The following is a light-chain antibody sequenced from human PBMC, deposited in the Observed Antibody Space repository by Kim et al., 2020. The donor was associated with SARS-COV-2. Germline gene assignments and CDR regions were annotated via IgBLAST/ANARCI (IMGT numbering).Light chain of an antibody. CDR2: GAS. CDR1: QSVSSSY. V-gene: IGKV3D-7*01. J-gene: IGKJ2*01. Sequence: PGERVTLSCRASQSVSSSYLTWYQQKPGQAPRLLIYGASTRATGIPTRFSDSGSGTDFTLNISSLQPEDFAVYYCQQDYNLPMYTFGQGTKLEI. CDR3: QQDYNLPMYT.